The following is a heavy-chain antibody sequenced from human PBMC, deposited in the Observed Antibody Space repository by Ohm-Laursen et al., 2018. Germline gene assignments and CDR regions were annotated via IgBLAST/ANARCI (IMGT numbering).Heavy chain of an antibody. D-gene: IGHD4-11*01. V-gene: IGHV4-59*01. CDR2: IYYSGST. CDR1: GGSISSYY. CDR3: ARGGAYTSFDY. Sequence: GTLSLTWAVSGGSISSYYWSWIRQPPGKGLEWIGYIYYSGSTNYNPSLKSRVTISVDTSKNQFSLELSSVTAADTAVYYCARGGAYTSFDYWGQGTLVTVSS. J-gene: IGHJ4*02.